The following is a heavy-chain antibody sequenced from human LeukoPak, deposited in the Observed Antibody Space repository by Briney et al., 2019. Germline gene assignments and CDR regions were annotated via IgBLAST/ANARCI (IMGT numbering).Heavy chain of an antibody. D-gene: IGHD6-19*01. J-gene: IGHJ4*02. CDR1: GFTFSSYE. CDR3: AKDGGAVAGLFDY. V-gene: IGHV3-48*03. Sequence: GGSLRLSCAASGFTFSSYELNWVRQAPGKGLEWVSYISDTGSTIYYADSVEGRFTISRDNAKNSLYLQMNSLRAEDTAVYYCAKDGGAVAGLFDYWGQGTLVTVSS. CDR2: ISDTGSTI.